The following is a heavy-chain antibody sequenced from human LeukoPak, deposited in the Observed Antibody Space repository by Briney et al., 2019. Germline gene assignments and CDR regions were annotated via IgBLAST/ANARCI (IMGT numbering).Heavy chain of an antibody. CDR1: GYSISSGYY. CDR2: TFHSGNT. D-gene: IGHD1-26*01. Sequence: SETLSLTCSVSGYSISSGYYWGWIRQPPGKGLEWIGTTFHSGNTFYNPSLQSRVTISVDTSKNQFSLKLSYVTAADTAVYYCARFFRTVWELPYYWGQGTLVTVSS. J-gene: IGHJ4*02. V-gene: IGHV4-38-2*02. CDR3: ARFFRTVWELPYY.